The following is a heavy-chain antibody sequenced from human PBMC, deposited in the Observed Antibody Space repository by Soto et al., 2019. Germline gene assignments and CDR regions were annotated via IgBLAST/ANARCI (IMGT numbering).Heavy chain of an antibody. CDR1: GFTFSSYG. CDR3: ARSFDSSGWYYYYYMDV. CDR2: IWYDGSNK. V-gene: IGHV3-33*01. Sequence: GGSLRLSCAASGFTFSSYGMHWVRQAPGKGLEWVAVIWYDGSNKYYADSVKGRFTISRDNSKNTLYLQMNSLRAEDTAVYYCARSFDSSGWYYYYYMDVWGKGTTVTVSS. J-gene: IGHJ6*03. D-gene: IGHD6-19*01.